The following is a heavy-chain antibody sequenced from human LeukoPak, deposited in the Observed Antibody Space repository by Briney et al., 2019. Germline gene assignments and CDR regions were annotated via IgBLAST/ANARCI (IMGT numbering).Heavy chain of an antibody. J-gene: IGHJ4*02. Sequence: ASVKVSCKTSGYTFTGYYMHWVRQAPGQGLEWMGWINPNSGGTNYAQKFQGRVTMTRDTSISTAYMELSRLRSDDTAVYYCARIGLTSDPFDYWGQGTLVTVSS. CDR1: GYTFTGYY. CDR2: INPNSGGT. D-gene: IGHD3-9*01. CDR3: ARIGLTSDPFDY. V-gene: IGHV1-2*02.